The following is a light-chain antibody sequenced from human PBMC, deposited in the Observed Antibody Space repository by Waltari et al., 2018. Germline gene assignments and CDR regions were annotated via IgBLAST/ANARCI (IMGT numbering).Light chain of an antibody. Sequence: EIMLTQSPGTLSLSPGERATLSCRASQIISRALAWYQQKPGQAPRLLIYDVSTRASGIPDRFSGSGSGTDCSLTISRLEPEDFAVYYCQHYVRLPVTFGQGTKLEFK. CDR1: QIISRA. V-gene: IGKV3-20*01. J-gene: IGKJ1*01. CDR2: DVS. CDR3: QHYVRLPVT.